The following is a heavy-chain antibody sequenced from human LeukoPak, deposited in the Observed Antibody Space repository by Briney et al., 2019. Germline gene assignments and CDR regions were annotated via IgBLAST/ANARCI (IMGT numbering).Heavy chain of an antibody. CDR1: GDSISRSTYY. CDR3: ARGRVIHFDY. J-gene: IGHJ4*02. Sequence: SETLSLTCTVSGDSISRSTYYWAWIRQPPGKGLEWIGSVYYGRSPYFNPSLESRVVLSVDTSKNQFSLKLSSVTAADTAVYYCARGRVIHFDYWGQGTLVTVSS. D-gene: IGHD2/OR15-2a*01. CDR2: VYYGRSP. V-gene: IGHV4-39*07.